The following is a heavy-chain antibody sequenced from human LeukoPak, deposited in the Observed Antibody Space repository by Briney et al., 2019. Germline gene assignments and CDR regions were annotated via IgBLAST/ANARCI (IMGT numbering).Heavy chain of an antibody. CDR2: IYYSGST. V-gene: IGHV4-31*03. CDR3: ARRISEYYYDSSGSFDY. Sequence: PSETLSLTCTVSGGSISSGGYYWSWIRQHPGKGLEWIGYIYYSGSTYYNPSLKSRVTISVDTSKNQFSLKLSSVTAADTAVYYCARRISEYYYDSSGSFDYWGQGTLVTVSP. CDR1: GGSISSGGYY. D-gene: IGHD3-22*01. J-gene: IGHJ4*02.